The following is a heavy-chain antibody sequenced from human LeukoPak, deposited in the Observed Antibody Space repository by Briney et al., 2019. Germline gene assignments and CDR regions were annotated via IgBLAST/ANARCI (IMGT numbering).Heavy chain of an antibody. CDR3: ARANRTYSSGWYYFDY. CDR2: ISSSGSTI. Sequence: WGSLRLSCAASGFTFSDYYMSWIRQAPGKGLEWVSYISSSGSTIYYADSVKGGFTISRENAKNSLYLQMNSLRAEDTAVYYCARANRTYSSGWYYFDYWGQGTLVTVSS. CDR1: GFTFSDYY. V-gene: IGHV3-11*01. D-gene: IGHD6-19*01. J-gene: IGHJ4*02.